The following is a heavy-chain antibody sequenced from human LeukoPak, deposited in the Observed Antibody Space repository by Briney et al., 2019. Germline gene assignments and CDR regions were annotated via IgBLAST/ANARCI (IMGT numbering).Heavy chain of an antibody. V-gene: IGHV3-30-3*01. CDR3: ARDGVVGFDY. D-gene: IGHD2-15*01. CDR2: ISYDGSNK. J-gene: IGHJ4*02. Sequence: GGSLRLSCAASGFTFSSYAMHWFRQAPGKGLEWVAVISYDGSNKYYADSVKGRFTTSRDNSKNTLYLQMNSLRAEDTAVYYCARDGVVGFDYWGQGTLVTVSS. CDR1: GFTFSSYA.